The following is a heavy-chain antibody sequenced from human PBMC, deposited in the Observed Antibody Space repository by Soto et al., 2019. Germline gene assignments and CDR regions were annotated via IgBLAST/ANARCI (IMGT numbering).Heavy chain of an antibody. V-gene: IGHV1-18*01. D-gene: IGHD1-26*01. CDR2: ISTRNGDT. CDR3: TSGPTGDY. J-gene: IGHJ4*02. CDR1: GYTFTTYN. Sequence: QARLEQSGGEVKKPGASVKVSCKTSGYTFTTYNLRWVRQVPGQGLEWMGWISTRNGDTKYTQSLQGSLTVTTDTSTSTAYMELRSLRSDDTAIYYCTSGPTGDYWGQGTLVTVSS.